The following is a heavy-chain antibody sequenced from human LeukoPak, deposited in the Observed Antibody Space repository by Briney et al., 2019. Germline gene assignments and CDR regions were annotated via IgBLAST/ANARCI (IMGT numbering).Heavy chain of an antibody. CDR1: GGSIISTNW. V-gene: IGHV4-4*02. CDR2: IHYSGNS. D-gene: IGHD6-19*01. Sequence: SETLSLTCAVSGGSIISTNWWSWVRQSPGKGLEWIGEIHYSGNSHYNPSLHGRVTMSVDKSKNHFSLKLSSVTAADTAVYYCARDLVLDSSGWYDYWGQGTLVTVSS. J-gene: IGHJ4*02. CDR3: ARDLVLDSSGWYDY.